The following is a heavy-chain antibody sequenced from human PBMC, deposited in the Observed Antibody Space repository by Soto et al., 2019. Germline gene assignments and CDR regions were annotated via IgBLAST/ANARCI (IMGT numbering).Heavy chain of an antibody. CDR3: GRGILGPASMFGLFDF. D-gene: IGHD2-2*01. CDR2: ISYSGNDI. Sequence: GGSLRLSCAASGFSFSDYYMTWIRQAPGKGLEWVSYISYSGNDIYYADSVKGRFTISRDNAKNSLYLQMNSLRAEDTAVFYCGRGILGPASMFGLFDFWGQGTLVTVSS. CDR1: GFSFSDYY. J-gene: IGHJ4*02. V-gene: IGHV3-11*01.